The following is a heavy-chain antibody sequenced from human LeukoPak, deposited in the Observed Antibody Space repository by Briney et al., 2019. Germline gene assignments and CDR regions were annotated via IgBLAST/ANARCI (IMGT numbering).Heavy chain of an antibody. CDR1: GYTFTSYG. CDR2: ISAYNGNT. J-gene: IGHJ5*02. Sequence: ASVKVSCKASGYTFTSYGISWVRQAPGQGLEWMGWISAYNGNTNYVQKLQGRVTMTTDTSTSTAYMELRSLRSDDTAVYYCARDPYYCSSTSCTNWFDPWGQGTLVTVSS. D-gene: IGHD2-2*01. V-gene: IGHV1-18*01. CDR3: ARDPYYCSSTSCTNWFDP.